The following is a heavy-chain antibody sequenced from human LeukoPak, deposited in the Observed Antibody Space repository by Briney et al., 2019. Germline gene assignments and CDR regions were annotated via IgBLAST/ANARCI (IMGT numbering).Heavy chain of an antibody. CDR2: INWNGGST. CDR3: ARELGWGGFDY. V-gene: IGHV3-20*04. D-gene: IGHD6-19*01. Sequence: GGTLRLSCAASGFTFSSHGMNWVRQAPGKGLEWVSGINWNGGSTGYADSVKGRFTISRDNAKNSLYLQMNSLRAEDTAVYYCARELGWGGFDYWGQGTLVTVSS. CDR1: GFTFSSHG. J-gene: IGHJ4*02.